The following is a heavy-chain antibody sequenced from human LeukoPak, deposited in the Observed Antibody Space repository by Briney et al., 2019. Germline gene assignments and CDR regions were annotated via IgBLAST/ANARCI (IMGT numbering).Heavy chain of an antibody. D-gene: IGHD2-21*01. CDR3: ARNKVVIAGSFDY. V-gene: IGHV4-38-2*02. CDR2: IYHSGAS. Sequence: PSETLSLTCTVSAFSISSHYYWGWIRPPPGKGVEWFGSIYHSGASYYNPSLKSRVAISIDTSKNQFSLNLSSVTAADTAVYYCARNKVVIAGSFDYWGPGTLVTVSS. J-gene: IGHJ4*02. CDR1: AFSISSHYY.